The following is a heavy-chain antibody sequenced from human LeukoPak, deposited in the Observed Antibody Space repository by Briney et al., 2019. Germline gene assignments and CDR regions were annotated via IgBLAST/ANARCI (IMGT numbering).Heavy chain of an antibody. Sequence: AGGSLRLSCAASGFTFDDYAMHWVRQAPGKGLEWVSLISGDGGSTYYADSVKGRLTISRDNSKNSLYLQMNSLRTEDTALYYCAKGPYSSSWYVLLDYWGQGTLVTVSS. CDR1: GFTFDDYA. V-gene: IGHV3-43*02. J-gene: IGHJ4*02. D-gene: IGHD6-13*01. CDR2: ISGDGGST. CDR3: AKGPYSSSWYVLLDY.